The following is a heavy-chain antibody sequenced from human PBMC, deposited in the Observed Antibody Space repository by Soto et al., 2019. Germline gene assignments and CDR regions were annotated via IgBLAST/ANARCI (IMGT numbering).Heavy chain of an antibody. D-gene: IGHD2-21*02. CDR1: GDTFTDYY. CDR2: VNPSGGHT. Sequence: QVQLVQSGAEVKKPGASVKVSCKASGDTFTDYYIHWVRQAPGQGLEWMGTVNPSGGHTTYAQHFLGRMTMTRDTSTGTLYMELTRLTSEDTAVYYCARGRHVVVVTAALDYWGQGTLVTVSS. V-gene: IGHV1-46*01. J-gene: IGHJ4*02. CDR3: ARGRHVVVVTAALDY.